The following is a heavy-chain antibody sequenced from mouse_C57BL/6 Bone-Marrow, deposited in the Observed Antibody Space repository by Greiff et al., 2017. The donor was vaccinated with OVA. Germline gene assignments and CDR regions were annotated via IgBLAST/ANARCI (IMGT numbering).Heavy chain of an antibody. J-gene: IGHJ2*01. CDR3: SRIARIIIFGY. CDR2: IWWDDDK. D-gene: IGHD1-3*01. V-gene: IGHV8-8*01. CDR1: GFSLSTFGMG. Sequence: QVTLKVCGPGILQPSQTLSLTCSFSGFSLSTFGMGVGWIRQPSGKGLEWLAHIWWDDDKYYNPALKSRLTISKDTSKNQVFLKIANVNTSGTATYYCSRIARIIIFGYWGQGTTLTVSS.